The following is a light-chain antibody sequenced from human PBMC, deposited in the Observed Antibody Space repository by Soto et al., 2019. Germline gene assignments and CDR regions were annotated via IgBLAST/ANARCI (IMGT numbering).Light chain of an antibody. CDR3: QQYGGSPGT. CDR1: QSVSSSY. Sequence: EIVMTQSPATLSVSPGERATLSCRASQSVSSSYLAWYQQKPGQAPRLLIYGASTRATDIPDRFSGSGSGTDFTLTISRLEPEDFAVYYCQQYGGSPGTFGQGTKVDI. CDR2: GAS. V-gene: IGKV3-20*01. J-gene: IGKJ1*01.